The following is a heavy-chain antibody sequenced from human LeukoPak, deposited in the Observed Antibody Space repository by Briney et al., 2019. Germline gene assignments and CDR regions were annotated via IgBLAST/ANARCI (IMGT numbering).Heavy chain of an antibody. CDR3: ARDVSSWYGHYYYGMDV. CDR1: GGSISSGGYY. V-gene: IGHV4-31*03. CDR2: IYYSGST. D-gene: IGHD6-13*01. J-gene: IGHJ6*02. Sequence: RTSETLSLTCTVSGGSISSGGYYWSWIRQHPGKGLEWIGYIYYSGSTYYNPSLKSRVTISVDTSKNQFSLKLSTVTAADTAVYYCARDVSSWYGHYYYGMDVWGQGTTVTVSS.